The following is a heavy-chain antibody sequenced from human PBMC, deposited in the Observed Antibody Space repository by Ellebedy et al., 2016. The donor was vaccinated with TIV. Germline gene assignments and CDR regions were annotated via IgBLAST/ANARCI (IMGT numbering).Heavy chain of an antibody. CDR3: ARAEDSSGYDYYYYYGMDV. CDR1: GFTFSSYS. V-gene: IGHV3-21*01. D-gene: IGHD3-22*01. Sequence: GGSLRLSXAASGFTFSSYSMNWVRQAPGKGLEWVSSISSSSSYIYYADSVKGRFTISRDNAKNSLYLQMNSLRAEDTAVYYCARAEDSSGYDYYYYYGMDVWGQGTTVTVSS. J-gene: IGHJ6*02. CDR2: ISSSSSYI.